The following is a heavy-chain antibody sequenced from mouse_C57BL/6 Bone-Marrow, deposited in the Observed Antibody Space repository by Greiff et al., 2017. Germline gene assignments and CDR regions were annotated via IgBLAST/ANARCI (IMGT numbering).Heavy chain of an antibody. D-gene: IGHD1-1*01. J-gene: IGHJ2*01. V-gene: IGHV1-72*01. Sequence: QVQLKQSGAELVKPGASVKLSCKASGYTFTSYWMHWVKQRPGRGLEWIGRIDPNSGGTKYNEKFKSKATLTVDKPSSTAYMQLSSLTSEDSAVYYCARDSAITTVVATRGYFDYWGQGTTLTVSS. CDR3: ARDSAITTVVATRGYFDY. CDR1: GYTFTSYW. CDR2: IDPNSGGT.